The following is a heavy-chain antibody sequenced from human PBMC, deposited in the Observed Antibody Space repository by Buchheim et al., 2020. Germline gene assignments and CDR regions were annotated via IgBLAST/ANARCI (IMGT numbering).Heavy chain of an antibody. CDR3: ARTASKYCSGGSCSGGWFDP. V-gene: IGHV4-59*01. CDR2: IYYSGST. D-gene: IGHD2-15*01. J-gene: IGHJ5*02. Sequence: QVQLQESGPGLVKPSETLSLTCTVSGGSISSYYWSWIRQPPGNGLEWIGYIYYSGSTNYNPSLKSRVTISVDTSKNQFSLKLSSVTAADTAVYYCARTASKYCSGGSCSGGWFDPWGQGTL. CDR1: GGSISSYY.